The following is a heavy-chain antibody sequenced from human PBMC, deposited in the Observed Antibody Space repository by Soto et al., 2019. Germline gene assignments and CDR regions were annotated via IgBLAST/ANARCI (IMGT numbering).Heavy chain of an antibody. J-gene: IGHJ4*02. Sequence: SETLSLTCTVPGGSVSSGSYYWSWIRQPPGKGLEWIGYIYYSGSTNYNPSLKSRVTISVDTSKNQFSLKLSSVTAADTAVYYCARGYYDSSGYVCSYWGQGTLVTVSS. V-gene: IGHV4-61*01. D-gene: IGHD3-22*01. CDR2: IYYSGST. CDR1: GGSVSSGSYY. CDR3: ARGYYDSSGYVCSY.